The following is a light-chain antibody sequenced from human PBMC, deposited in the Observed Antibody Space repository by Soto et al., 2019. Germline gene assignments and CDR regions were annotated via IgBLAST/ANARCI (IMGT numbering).Light chain of an antibody. J-gene: IGKJ1*01. CDR3: QQSYITPQT. V-gene: IGKV1-39*01. Sequence: DIQMTQSPSSLSASVGDRVTSTCRASQSISSYLNWYQQKPGKAPKLLIYAASSLQSGVPSRFSGSGSGTDFTLTISTLPPEDFATYYCQQSYITPQTFGQGTNVEIK. CDR2: AAS. CDR1: QSISSY.